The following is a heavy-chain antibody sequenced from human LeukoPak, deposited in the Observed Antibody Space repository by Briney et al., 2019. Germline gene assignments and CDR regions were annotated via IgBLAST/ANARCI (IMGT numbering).Heavy chain of an antibody. V-gene: IGHV3-11*01. CDR1: GFSFSDYY. Sequence: GGSLRLSCAASGFSFSDYYMSWIRQAPGKGLEWISYISGDGITRYTESVKGRFTISRDNAKNSLYLQMNSLRADDTAVYYCASVEGATDYWGQGALVAVST. J-gene: IGHJ4*02. CDR2: ISGDGITR. D-gene: IGHD1-1*01. CDR3: ASVEGATDY.